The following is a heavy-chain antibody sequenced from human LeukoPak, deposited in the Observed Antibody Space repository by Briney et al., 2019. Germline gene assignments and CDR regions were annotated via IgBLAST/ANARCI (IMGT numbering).Heavy chain of an antibody. CDR2: IYYSGST. CDR3: ARLLLLWFGELFHAFDY. J-gene: IGHJ4*02. D-gene: IGHD3-10*01. Sequence: SETLSLTCAVYGGSFSGYYWSWIRQPPGKGLEWIGSIYYSGSTYYNPSLKSRVTISVDTSKNQFSLKLSSVTAADTAVYYCARLLLLWFGELFHAFDYWGQGTLVTVSS. V-gene: IGHV4-34*01. CDR1: GGSFSGYY.